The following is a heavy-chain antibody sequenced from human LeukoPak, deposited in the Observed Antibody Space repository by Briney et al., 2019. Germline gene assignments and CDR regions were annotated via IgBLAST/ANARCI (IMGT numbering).Heavy chain of an antibody. D-gene: IGHD6-19*01. CDR3: ARRFSSGWYLEYYFDY. CDR2: ISSSGSTI. J-gene: IGHJ4*02. V-gene: IGHV3-48*03. CDR1: GFTFSSYE. Sequence: GGSLRLSCAASGFTFSSYEMNWVRQAPGKGLEWVSYISSSGSTIYYADSVKGRFTISRDNAKNSLYLQMNSLRAEDTAVYYCARRFSSGWYLEYYFDYWGQGTLVTVSS.